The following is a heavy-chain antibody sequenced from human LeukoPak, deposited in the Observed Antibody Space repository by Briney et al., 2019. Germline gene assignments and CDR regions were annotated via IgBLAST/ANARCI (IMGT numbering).Heavy chain of an antibody. D-gene: IGHD4-17*01. CDR1: GFTFSSYE. Sequence: GGSLRLSCAASGFTFSSYEMSWVRQAPGKGLEWVSYISSSGSTIYYADSVKGRFTISRDNAKNSLYLQMNSLRAEDTAVYYCAREHDCGDLYFDFYAQGPVVTVSS. V-gene: IGHV3-48*03. CDR2: ISSSGSTI. CDR3: AREHDCGDLYFDF. J-gene: IGHJ4*02.